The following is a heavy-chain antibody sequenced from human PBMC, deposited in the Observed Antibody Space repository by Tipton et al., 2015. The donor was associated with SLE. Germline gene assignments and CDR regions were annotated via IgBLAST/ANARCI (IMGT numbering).Heavy chain of an antibody. CDR2: IYYSGST. CDR3: ASVPGDDAFDI. V-gene: IGHV4-59*11. CDR1: GGSISSHY. J-gene: IGHJ3*02. Sequence: TLSLTCTVSGGSISSHYWSWIRQPPGKGLEWIGYIYYSGSTNYNPSLKSRVTISVDTSKNQFSLKLSSVTAADTAVYYCASVPGDDAFDIWGQGTMVTVSS. D-gene: IGHD3-16*01.